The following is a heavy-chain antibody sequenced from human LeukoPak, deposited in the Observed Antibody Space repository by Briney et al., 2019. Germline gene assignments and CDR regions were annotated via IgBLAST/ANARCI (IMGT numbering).Heavy chain of an antibody. CDR3: ARGRGNCTNGVCYSFDY. V-gene: IGHV4-34*01. D-gene: IGHD2-8*01. Sequence: PSETLSLTCAVYGGSFSGYYWSWIRQPPGKGLEWIGEINHSGSTNYNPSLKSRVTISVGTSKNQFSLKLSSVTAADTAVYYCARGRGNCTNGVCYSFDYWGQGTLVTVSS. CDR1: GGSFSGYY. J-gene: IGHJ4*02. CDR2: INHSGST.